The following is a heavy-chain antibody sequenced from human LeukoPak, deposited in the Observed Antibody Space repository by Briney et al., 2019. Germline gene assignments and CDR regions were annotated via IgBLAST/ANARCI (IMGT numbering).Heavy chain of an antibody. CDR2: INHSGST. V-gene: IGHV4-34*01. D-gene: IGHD2-2*01. CDR3: ARGSNRCNLDP. Sequence: PSETLSLTCAVHGGSFSGYYWSWLRQPPGKGLEWIGEINHSGSTNYNPFLKSRVTISVDTSQNQFSLKLRSVTAADTAVYYCARGSNRCNLDPWGQGTLVTVSS. CDR1: GGSFSGYY. J-gene: IGHJ5*02.